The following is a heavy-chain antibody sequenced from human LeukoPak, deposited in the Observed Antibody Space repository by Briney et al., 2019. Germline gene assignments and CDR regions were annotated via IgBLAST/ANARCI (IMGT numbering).Heavy chain of an antibody. CDR1: GFTFSSYW. D-gene: IGHD3-9*01. Sequence: GGSLRLSCAASGFTFSSYWMSWVRQAPGKGLEWVANIKQDGSEKYYVDSVKGRFTISRDNAKNSLYLQMNSLRAEDTAVYYCAKGLLRYFDWLHFWGQGTLVTVSS. V-gene: IGHV3-7*03. CDR2: IKQDGSEK. J-gene: IGHJ4*02. CDR3: AKGLLRYFDWLHF.